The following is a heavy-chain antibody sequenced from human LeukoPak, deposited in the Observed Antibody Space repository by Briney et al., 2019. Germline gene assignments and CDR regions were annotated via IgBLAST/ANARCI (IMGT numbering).Heavy chain of an antibody. V-gene: IGHV3-30-3*01. CDR1: GFTFSSYA. Sequence: PGGSLRLSCAASGFTFSSYAMHWVRQAPGKGLEWVAVISYDGSNKYYADSVKGRFTISRDNSKNTLYLQMNSLRAVDTAVYYCASCLRRALITMVRGVINPGAFDIWGQGTMVTVSS. D-gene: IGHD3-10*01. CDR3: ASCLRRALITMVRGVINPGAFDI. CDR2: ISYDGSNK. J-gene: IGHJ3*02.